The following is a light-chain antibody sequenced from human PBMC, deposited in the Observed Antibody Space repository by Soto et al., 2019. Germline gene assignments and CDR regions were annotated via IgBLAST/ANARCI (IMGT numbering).Light chain of an antibody. J-gene: IGLJ2*01. V-gene: IGLV2-14*01. Sequence: QSALTQPASVSGSPGQSITISFTGTSSDIGAYNYVSWYQQHPGKAPKLMIYGVTNRPSGVSNRFSGSKSGNTASLTISGLQAEDEAEYYCRSYTTSSTLGFGGGTKLTVL. CDR3: RSYTTSSTLG. CDR2: GVT. CDR1: SSDIGAYNY.